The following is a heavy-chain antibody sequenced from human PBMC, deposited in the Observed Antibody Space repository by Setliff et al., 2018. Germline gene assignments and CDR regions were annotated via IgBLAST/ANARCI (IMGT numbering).Heavy chain of an antibody. J-gene: IGHJ4*02. CDR1: GYSISSGNY. V-gene: IGHV4-38-2*01. CDR3: ARSPITIFGVVLHPLDY. Sequence: LSLTCAVSGYSISSGNYWGWIRQPPGKGLEWIGSISHSGSAYYNPSLKSRVTISLDMSKNQFSLKLSSVTAADTAVYYCARSPITIFGVVLHPLDYWGQGTLVTVSS. CDR2: ISHSGSA. D-gene: IGHD3-3*01.